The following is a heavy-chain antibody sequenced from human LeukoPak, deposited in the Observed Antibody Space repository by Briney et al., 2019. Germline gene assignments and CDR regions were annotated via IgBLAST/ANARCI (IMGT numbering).Heavy chain of an antibody. CDR2: ISCSSSSI. V-gene: IGHV3-21*01. CDR1: GFTFSTYS. Sequence: GGSLRLSCAASGFTFSTYSMNWVRQAPGKGLEWVSSISCSSSSIYYSDSVKGRFTVSRDNAKNSLYLQMNSLRDEDTAVYYCAGSLRGGGWCMYWGQGTLVTVSS. J-gene: IGHJ4*02. CDR3: AGSLRGGGWCMY. D-gene: IGHD6-19*01.